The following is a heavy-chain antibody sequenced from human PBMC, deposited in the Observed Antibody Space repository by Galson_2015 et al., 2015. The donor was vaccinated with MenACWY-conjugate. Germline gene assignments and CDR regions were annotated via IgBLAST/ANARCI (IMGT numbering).Heavy chain of an antibody. Sequence: SLRLSCAASGFTVSTNYMSWVRQAPGKGLEWVSVIYSAGSTYYADSVKGRFTISRDISKNTLYLQMNSLRADDTAVYFCARDPPPRDYAFELWGQGTMVTVSS. V-gene: IGHV3-66*01. CDR2: IYSAGST. D-gene: IGHD5-24*01. CDR1: GFTVSTNY. CDR3: ARDPPPRDYAFEL. J-gene: IGHJ3*01.